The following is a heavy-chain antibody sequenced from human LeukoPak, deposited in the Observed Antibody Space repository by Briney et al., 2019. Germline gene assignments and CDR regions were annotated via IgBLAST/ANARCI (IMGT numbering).Heavy chain of an antibody. D-gene: IGHD3-22*01. J-gene: IGHJ3*02. CDR1: GGTFSSYA. CDR2: IIPIFGTT. V-gene: IGHV1-69*13. Sequence: GASVKVSCKASGGTFSSYAISWVRQAPGQGLEWMGGIIPIFGTTNYAQKFQGRVTITADESTTTAYMELSSLRSEDTAVYYCARDSRLGNGYSFYAFDIWGQGTMVTVSS. CDR3: ARDSRLGNGYSFYAFDI.